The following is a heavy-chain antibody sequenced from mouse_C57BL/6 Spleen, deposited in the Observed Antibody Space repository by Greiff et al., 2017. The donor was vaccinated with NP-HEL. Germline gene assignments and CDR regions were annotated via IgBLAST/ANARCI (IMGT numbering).Heavy chain of an antibody. D-gene: IGHD2-4*01. CDR2: FNPSSGYT. J-gene: IGHJ1*03. CDR3: ARGGIYYDYDGVYFGV. Sequence: QVQLKQSGAELAKPGASVMLSCKASGYTFTSYWMHWVKQRPGQGLEWIGYFNPSSGYTKYNQKFKDKATLTADKSSSTAYMQLRSLTYEDSAVYYCARGGIYYDYDGVYFGVWGTGTTVTVAS. V-gene: IGHV1-7*01. CDR1: GYTFTSYW.